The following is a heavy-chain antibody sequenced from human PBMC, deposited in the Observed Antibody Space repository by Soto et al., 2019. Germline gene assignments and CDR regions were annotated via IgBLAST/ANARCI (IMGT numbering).Heavy chain of an antibody. Sequence: QVQLVQSGAEVKKPGSSVKVSCKASGGTFSNFGMSWVRQAPGQGLEWMGVIIPVFGRANYARTFQGRVTITADESTSTCYMELRSLIAEDTAVYVCAIDASDRVVAATGLEYWGQVTLVTVSS. D-gene: IGHD2-15*01. J-gene: IGHJ4*02. V-gene: IGHV1-69*01. CDR1: GGTFSNFG. CDR2: IIPVFGRA. CDR3: AIDASDRVVAATGLEY.